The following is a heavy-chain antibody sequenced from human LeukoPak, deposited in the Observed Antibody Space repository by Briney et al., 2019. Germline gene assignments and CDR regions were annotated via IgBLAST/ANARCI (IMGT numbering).Heavy chain of an antibody. J-gene: IGHJ3*02. CDR3: ARVLRVVTAAPRGAFDI. CDR1: GYTFTTYG. CDR2: INPNSGGT. V-gene: IGHV1-2*02. Sequence: ASVKVPCKASGYTFTTYGMNWVRQAPGQGLEWMGWINPNSGGTNYAQKFQGRVTMTRDTSISTAYMELSRLRSDDTAVYYCARVLRVVTAAPRGAFDIWGQGTMVTVSS. D-gene: IGHD2-21*02.